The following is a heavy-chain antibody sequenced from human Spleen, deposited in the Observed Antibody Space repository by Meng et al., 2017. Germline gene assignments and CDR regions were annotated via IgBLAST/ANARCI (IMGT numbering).Heavy chain of an antibody. D-gene: IGHD3-16*01. CDR2: IYQTGSA. CDR1: GGSIRSNNW. J-gene: IGHJ1*01. Sequence: QVQLQESGPGLVKPSGTLSLTCAIPGGSIRSNNWWSWVRQAPGKGLEWIGEIYQTGSANYNPSLKSRVTISVDKSKTQLSLKVYSVTAADTAVYYCARDNDEHTYAYSYFHHWGRGTLVTVSS. CDR3: ARDNDEHTYAYSYFHH. V-gene: IGHV4-4*02.